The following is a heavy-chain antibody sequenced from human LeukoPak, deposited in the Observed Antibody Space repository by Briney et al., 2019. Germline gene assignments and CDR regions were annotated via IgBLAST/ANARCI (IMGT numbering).Heavy chain of an antibody. CDR2: IWYDGNNK. CDR1: GFTFSSYG. D-gene: IGHD1-26*01. Sequence: PGRSLRLSCAASGFTFSSYGMHWVRQAPGKGLEWVAVIWYDGNNKYYADFVKGRFTISRDNSKNTLYLQLNSLRAEGTAVYNCARDRGSREDGMDVWGQGTTVTVSS. V-gene: IGHV3-33*01. J-gene: IGHJ6*02. CDR3: ARDRGSREDGMDV.